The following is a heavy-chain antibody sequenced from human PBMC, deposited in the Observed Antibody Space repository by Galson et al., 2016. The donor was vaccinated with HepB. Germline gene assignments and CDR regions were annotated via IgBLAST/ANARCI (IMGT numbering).Heavy chain of an antibody. CDR2: ISYSGST. V-gene: IGHV4-39*01. Sequence: ETLSLTCTVSGDSISSTSYYWGWIRQPPGKGLEWIGSISYSGSTYYNPSLKSRVTISANTSKKQFSLKLSSVTAADTAVYYCARRYSWNDTLFDYWGQGTLVTVSS. CDR3: ARRYSWNDTLFDY. J-gene: IGHJ4*02. CDR1: GDSISSTSYY. D-gene: IGHD1-1*01.